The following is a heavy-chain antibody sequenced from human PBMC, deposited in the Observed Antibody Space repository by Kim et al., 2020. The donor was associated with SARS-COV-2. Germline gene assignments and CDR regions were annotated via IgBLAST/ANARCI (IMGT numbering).Heavy chain of an antibody. CDR3: ARRGDTYSLDWYFYV. J-gene: IGHJ2*01. CDR2: IYYNGNT. D-gene: IGHD5-18*01. Sequence: SETLSLTCTVSGGSIGGTSSYWGWIRQAPGKGLEWIGNIYYNGNTYYNPSLKGRVTISVDTSTDQFSLSLYPATATDTAIYYCARRGDTYSLDWYFYVWG. CDR1: GGSIGGTSSY. V-gene: IGHV4-39*01.